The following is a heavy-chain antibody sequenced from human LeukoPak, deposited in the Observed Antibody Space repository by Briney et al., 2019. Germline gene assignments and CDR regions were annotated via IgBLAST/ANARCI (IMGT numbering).Heavy chain of an antibody. CDR1: GGSISSSSYY. CDR2: IYYSGST. J-gene: IGHJ1*01. V-gene: IGHV4-39*07. CDR3: ARGSVDYDFWSGYYMGEYFQH. D-gene: IGHD3-3*01. Sequence: SETLSLTCTVSGGSISSSSYYWGWIRQPPGKGLEWIGSIYYSGSTYYNPSLKSRVTISVDTSKNQFSLKLSSVTAADTAVYYCARGSVDYDFWSGYYMGEYFQHWGQGTLVTVSS.